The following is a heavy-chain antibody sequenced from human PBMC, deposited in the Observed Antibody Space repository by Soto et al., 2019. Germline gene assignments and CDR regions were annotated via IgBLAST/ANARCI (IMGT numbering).Heavy chain of an antibody. CDR3: ARLVVRGYYYYYGMDV. CDR1: GGSISSYY. V-gene: IGHV4-59*08. CDR2: IYYSGST. Sequence: SETLSLTCTVSGGSISSYYWSWIRQPPGKGLEWIGYIYYSGSTNYNPSLKSRVTISVDTSKNQFSLKLSSVTAADTAVYYCARLVVRGYYYYYGMDVWGQGTTVTVSS. J-gene: IGHJ6*02. D-gene: IGHD3-10*01.